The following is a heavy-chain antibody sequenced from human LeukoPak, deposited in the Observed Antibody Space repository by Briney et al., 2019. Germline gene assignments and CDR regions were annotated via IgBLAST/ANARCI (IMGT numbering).Heavy chain of an antibody. Sequence: PGGSLRLSCAASGFTFSSYSMNWVRQAPGKGLEWVSSTSSSSSYIYYADSVKGRFTISRDNAKNSLYLQMNSLRAEDTAVYYCAREPNYYDSSGYSFDYWGQGTLVTVSS. CDR3: AREPNYYDSSGYSFDY. J-gene: IGHJ4*02. CDR1: GFTFSSYS. V-gene: IGHV3-21*01. CDR2: TSSSSSYI. D-gene: IGHD3-22*01.